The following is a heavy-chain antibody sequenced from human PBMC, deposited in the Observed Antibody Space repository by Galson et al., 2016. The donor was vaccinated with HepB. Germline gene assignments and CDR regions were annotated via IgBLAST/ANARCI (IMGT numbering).Heavy chain of an antibody. CDR2: MFFTGNA. V-gene: IGHV4-31*02. D-gene: IGHD6-6*01. J-gene: IGHJ5*02. Sequence: TLSLTCTVSGGSMQSGGYYWSWIRQHPGKGLEWIGYMFFTGNAYYNPSLKSRVNISLDMYKNQFSLNLISATAADTAVYYCARHRSIAARGRIDPWGQGTLVTVSS. CDR1: GGSMQSGGYY. CDR3: ARHRSIAARGRIDP.